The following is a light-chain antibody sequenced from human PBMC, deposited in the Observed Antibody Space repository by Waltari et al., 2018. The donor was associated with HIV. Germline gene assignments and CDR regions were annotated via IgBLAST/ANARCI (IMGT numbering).Light chain of an antibody. CDR3: QQYGSSFT. Sequence: IVLTPTPAIFSLTPEERAPLSCRASQSVSSSYLASYQQKPAQAPRLLIFGASSRATGIPDRFGGSGSGTYFTLTISRLEPEDFAVYYCQQYGSSFTFGPGTKVDIK. CDR2: GAS. CDR1: QSVSSSY. J-gene: IGKJ3*01. V-gene: IGKV3-20*01.